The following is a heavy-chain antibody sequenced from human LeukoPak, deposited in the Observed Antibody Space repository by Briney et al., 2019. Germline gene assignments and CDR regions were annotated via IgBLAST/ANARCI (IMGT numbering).Heavy chain of an antibody. CDR2: IYYTEST. CDR3: ATLSIYYDSSGYDY. V-gene: IGHV4-31*03. Sequence: SQTLSLTCTVYGGSISSGGYYWSWFRQHPGKGQQWIAYIYYTESTYYNPSLKSRVPISVATSKNQFSLKLSSVTAADTAVYYCATLSIYYDSSGYDYWGQGTLVSVSS. CDR1: GGSISSGGYY. J-gene: IGHJ4*02. D-gene: IGHD3-22*01.